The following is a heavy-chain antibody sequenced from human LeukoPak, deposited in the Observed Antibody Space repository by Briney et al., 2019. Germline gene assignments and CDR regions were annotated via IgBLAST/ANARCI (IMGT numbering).Heavy chain of an antibody. CDR3: ARDRDTAMVTSGFSDY. CDR2: TSSSSSYI. V-gene: IGHV3-21*01. CDR1: GFTFSSYS. D-gene: IGHD5-18*01. J-gene: IGHJ4*02. Sequence: GGSLRLSCAASGFTFSSYSMNWVRQAPGKGLEWVSSTSSSSSYIYYADSVKGRFTISRDNAKNSLYLQMNSLRAEDTAVYYCARDRDTAMVTSGFSDYWGQGTLVTVSS.